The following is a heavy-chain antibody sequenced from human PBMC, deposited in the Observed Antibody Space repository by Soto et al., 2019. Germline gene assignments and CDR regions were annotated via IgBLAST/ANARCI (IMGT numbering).Heavy chain of an antibody. V-gene: IGHV4-34*01. CDR2: INHSGGT. CDR3: ARVWGIAARQGPLTFDY. J-gene: IGHJ4*02. CDR1: GGSFSGYY. Sequence: SETLSLTCAVYGGSFSGYYWSWIRQPPGKGLEWIGEINHSGGTNYNPSLKSRVTISVDTSKNQFSLNLSSVTAADTAVYYCARVWGIAARQGPLTFDYWGQGTLVTVSS. D-gene: IGHD6-6*01.